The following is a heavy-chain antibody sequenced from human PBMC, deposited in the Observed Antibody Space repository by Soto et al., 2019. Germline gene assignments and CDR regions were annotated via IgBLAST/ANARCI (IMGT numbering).Heavy chain of an antibody. V-gene: IGHV3-23*01. Sequence: EVQLLESGGGLVQPGGSLRLSCAASGFTFSSYAMSWVRQAPGKGLEWVSAISGSGGSTYYADSVKGRFTISRDNSKNTLYLQMNSMRAEDTAAYYCAKDRELYDFWSGYSPDFDYWGQGTLVTVSS. CDR1: GFTFSSYA. J-gene: IGHJ4*02. CDR2: ISGSGGST. D-gene: IGHD3-3*01. CDR3: AKDRELYDFWSGYSPDFDY.